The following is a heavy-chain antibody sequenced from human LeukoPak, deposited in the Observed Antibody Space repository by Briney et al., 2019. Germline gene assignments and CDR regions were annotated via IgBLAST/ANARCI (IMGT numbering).Heavy chain of an antibody. V-gene: IGHV5-51*01. CDR3: ARRGFMDV. CDR2: IYPGDSHT. CDR1: GYIFTTYW. J-gene: IGHJ6*02. Sequence: GASLQISCKCSGYIFTTYWIGWVRQLPGKGLEWMGIIYPGDSHTTYSPSFQGQVTISADKSISTAYLQWSSLKASDTAMYYCARRGFMDVWGQGTTVTVSS.